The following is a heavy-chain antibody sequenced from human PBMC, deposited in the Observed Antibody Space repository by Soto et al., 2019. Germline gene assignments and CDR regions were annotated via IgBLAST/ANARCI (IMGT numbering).Heavy chain of an antibody. D-gene: IGHD3-10*01. CDR2: INHSGST. V-gene: IGHV4-34*01. CDR3: ASAPRFGELLYNWFDP. Sequence: XASLALTCAVYGGSFSGYYGSWIRQPPGKGLEWIGEINHSGSTNYNPSLKSRVTISVDTSKNQFSLKLSSVTAADTAVYYCASAPRFGELLYNWFDPWGQGTLVTVSS. CDR1: GGSFSGYY. J-gene: IGHJ5*02.